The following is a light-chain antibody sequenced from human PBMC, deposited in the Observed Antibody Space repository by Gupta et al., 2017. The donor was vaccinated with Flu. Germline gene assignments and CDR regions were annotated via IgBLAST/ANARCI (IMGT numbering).Light chain of an antibody. V-gene: IGKV3-20*01. CDR2: GGS. CDR1: ETVTSNF. J-gene: IGKJ4*01. CDR3: QQYGNSRLT. Sequence: ESVLTQSPGTLSLYPGEKATLSCRATETVTSNFLAWYQQKPGQAPRLLIHGGSSRAFGIPERFSGSGSGTDFTLTISGLEPEDFAVYYCQQYGNSRLTFGGGTKVEIK.